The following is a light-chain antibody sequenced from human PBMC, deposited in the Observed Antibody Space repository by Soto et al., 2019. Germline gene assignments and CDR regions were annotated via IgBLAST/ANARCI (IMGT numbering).Light chain of an antibody. CDR3: AAWDDSLSGAV. CDR1: SSNIGSNY. V-gene: IGLV1-47*01. CDR2: RNN. Sequence: QSVLTQPPSASGTHGQRVTISCSGSSSNIGSNYVYWYQQLPGTAPKLLIYRNNQRPSGVPDRFSGSKSGTSASLAISGLRSEDEADYYCAAWDDSLSGAVFGGGTRLTVL. J-gene: IGLJ7*01.